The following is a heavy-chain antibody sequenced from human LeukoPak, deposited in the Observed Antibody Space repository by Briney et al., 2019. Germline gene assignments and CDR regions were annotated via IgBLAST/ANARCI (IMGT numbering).Heavy chain of an antibody. Sequence: GESLKISCKGSGYSFATYWIGWVRQMPGKGLEWMGRIDPSDSYTNYSPSFQGHVTISADKSISTAYLQWSSLKASDTAIYYCARRGYSSRHFDYWGQGTLVTVSS. V-gene: IGHV5-10-1*01. J-gene: IGHJ4*02. CDR3: ARRGYSSRHFDY. D-gene: IGHD6-13*01. CDR1: GYSFATYW. CDR2: IDPSDSYT.